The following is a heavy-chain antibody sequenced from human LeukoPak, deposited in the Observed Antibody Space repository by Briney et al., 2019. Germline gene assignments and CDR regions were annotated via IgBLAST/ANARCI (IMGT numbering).Heavy chain of an antibody. V-gene: IGHV1-2*02. Sequence: ASVKVSCKASGYTFTGYYMHWVRQAPGQGLEWMGWINPNSGGTNYAQKFQGRVTMTRDTPISTAYMELSRLRSDDTAVYYCARGHIVVVPAAIGYWGQGTLVTVSS. D-gene: IGHD2-2*02. CDR2: INPNSGGT. CDR1: GYTFTGYY. CDR3: ARGHIVVVPAAIGY. J-gene: IGHJ4*02.